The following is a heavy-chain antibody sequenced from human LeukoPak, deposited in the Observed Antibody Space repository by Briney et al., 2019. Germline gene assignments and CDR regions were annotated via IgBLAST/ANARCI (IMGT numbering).Heavy chain of an antibody. D-gene: IGHD6-13*01. CDR2: ISAYNGNT. CDR1: GYTFTSYG. V-gene: IGHV1-18*01. J-gene: IGHJ4*02. Sequence: ASVKLSCKASGYTFTSYGISWVREAPGQGLEWMGWISAYNGNTNYAQKLQGRVTMTTDTSTSTAYMELSRLRSDDTAVYYCASCPHGAAAGYPPDYWGQGTLVTVSS. CDR3: ASCPHGAAAGYPPDY.